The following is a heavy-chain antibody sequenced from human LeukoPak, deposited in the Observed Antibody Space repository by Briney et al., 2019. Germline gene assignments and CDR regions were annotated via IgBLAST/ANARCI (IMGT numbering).Heavy chain of an antibody. J-gene: IGHJ6*03. Sequence: KPGESLKISCKGSGYSFTSYWIGWVRQMPGKGLEWMGIINPGDSDTRYSPSFQGQVTISADKSISTAYLQWSSLKASDTAMYYCARLYYGSGSYSWYYYYYMDVWGKGTTVTVSS. V-gene: IGHV5-51*01. CDR3: ARLYYGSGSYSWYYYYYMDV. CDR1: GYSFTSYW. CDR2: INPGDSDT. D-gene: IGHD3-10*01.